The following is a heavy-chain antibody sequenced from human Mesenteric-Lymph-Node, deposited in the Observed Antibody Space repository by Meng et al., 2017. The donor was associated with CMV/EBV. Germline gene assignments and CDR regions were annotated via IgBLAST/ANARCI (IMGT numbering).Heavy chain of an antibody. CDR1: GFTFSSYS. Sequence: CAASGFTFSSYSMNWVRQAPGKGLEWVSSISSSSSYIYYADSVKGRFTISRDNSKNTLYLQMNSLRAEDTAVYYCARGWLQSPNYFDFWGQGTLVTVSS. J-gene: IGHJ4*02. D-gene: IGHD5-24*01. CDR2: ISSSSSYI. CDR3: ARGWLQSPNYFDF. V-gene: IGHV3-21*01.